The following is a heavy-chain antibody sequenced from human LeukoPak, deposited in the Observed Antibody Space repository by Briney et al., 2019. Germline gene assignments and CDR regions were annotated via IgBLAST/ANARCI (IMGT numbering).Heavy chain of an antibody. Sequence: SETPSLTCTVSGGSISSGGYYWSWIRQHPGKGLEWIGYIYYSGSTYYNPSLKSRVTISVDTSKNQFSLKLSSVTAADTAVYYCVRCAVVVPAAIRRLYGMDVWGQGTTVTVSS. CDR2: IYYSGST. D-gene: IGHD2-2*02. J-gene: IGHJ6*02. V-gene: IGHV4-31*03. CDR3: VRCAVVVPAAIRRLYGMDV. CDR1: GGSISSGGYY.